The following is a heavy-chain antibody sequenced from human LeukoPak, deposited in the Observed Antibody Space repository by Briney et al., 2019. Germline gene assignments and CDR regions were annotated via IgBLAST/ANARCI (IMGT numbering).Heavy chain of an antibody. Sequence: SGTLSLTCAVSGGSISSTNWWSWVRQPPGKGLEWIGEISHSGSTNYNPSLESRVTMSVDTSKNHFSLRLTSVTAADTAVYFCARVTGTTPFDYWGQGALVTVSS. CDR3: ARVTGTTPFDY. CDR2: ISHSGST. CDR1: GGSISSTNW. V-gene: IGHV4-4*02. D-gene: IGHD1-1*01. J-gene: IGHJ4*02.